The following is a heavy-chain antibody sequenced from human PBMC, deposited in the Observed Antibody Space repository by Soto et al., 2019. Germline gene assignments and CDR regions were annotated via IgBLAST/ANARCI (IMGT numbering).Heavy chain of an antibody. J-gene: IGHJ4*01. CDR3: VKDSYADFHRVLSTAEYFFDY. D-gene: IGHD2-15*01. Sequence: EVQLVESGGGLVRPGRSLRLSCTASGFTFDDYAMHWVRQAPGMGLEWVSGITWNSGNIAYADSVKGRFTIARDDDNNSLYLQMNSLRPEDTALYYCVKDSYADFHRVLSTAEYFFDYWGHGTLVTVSS. CDR2: ITWNSGNI. CDR1: GFTFDDYA. V-gene: IGHV3-9*01.